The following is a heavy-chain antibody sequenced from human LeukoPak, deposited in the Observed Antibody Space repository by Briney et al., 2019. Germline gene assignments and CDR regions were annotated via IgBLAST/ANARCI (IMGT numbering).Heavy chain of an antibody. CDR3: ARDLDYFDSSGSHRRRNYFDY. CDR1: GLTVSTNY. D-gene: IGHD3-22*01. CDR2: IHSDGST. J-gene: IGHJ4*02. Sequence: GGSLRLSCAASGLTVSTNYMTWVRQAPGKGLEWVAIIHSDGSTYYADSVKGRFTISRDNYKNTLYLQMNSLRGEDTAMYYCARDLDYFDSSGSHRRRNYFDYWGQGTLVTVSS. V-gene: IGHV3-53*01.